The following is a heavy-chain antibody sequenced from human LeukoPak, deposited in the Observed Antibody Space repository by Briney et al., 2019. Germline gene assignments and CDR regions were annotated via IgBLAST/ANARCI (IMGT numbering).Heavy chain of an antibody. D-gene: IGHD1-26*01. CDR2: IYYSGST. J-gene: IGHJ6*03. CDR1: GGSFSGYY. V-gene: IGHV4-59*01. Sequence: SETLSLTCAVYGGSFSGYYWSWIRQPPGKGLEWIGYIYYSGSTNYNPSLKSRVTISVDASKNQFSLRLSSVTAADTAVYYCASGSYSFYYMDVWGKGTTVTVSS. CDR3: ASGSYSFYYMDV.